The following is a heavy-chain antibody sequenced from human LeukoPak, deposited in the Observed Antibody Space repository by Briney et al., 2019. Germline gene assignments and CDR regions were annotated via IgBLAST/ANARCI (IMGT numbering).Heavy chain of an antibody. Sequence: PSETLSLTCTVSGYSISSGYYWGWIRQPPGKGLEWIGSIYHSGSTYYNPSLKSRVTISVDTSKNQFSLKLSSVTAADTAVYYCARAHPTVAIDCWGQGTLVTVSS. CDR1: GYSISSGYY. V-gene: IGHV4-38-2*02. CDR2: IYHSGST. J-gene: IGHJ4*02. CDR3: ARAHPTVAIDC. D-gene: IGHD4-23*01.